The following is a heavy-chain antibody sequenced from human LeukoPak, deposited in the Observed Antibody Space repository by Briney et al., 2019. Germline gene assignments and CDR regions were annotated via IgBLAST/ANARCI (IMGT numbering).Heavy chain of an antibody. CDR2: VYGGDTT. CDR3: ITFVALRAFDV. V-gene: IGHV3-66*01. D-gene: IGHD3-16*01. CDR1: GSSGTTNY. J-gene: IGHJ3*01. Sequence: GGSLRLSCAASGSSGTTNYMSWVRQAPGKGLEFVSIVYGGDTTVYADSVKGRFTISRDTSKNTLFLQMSSLTVEDTAVYHCITFVALRAFDVWGQGTLVTVS.